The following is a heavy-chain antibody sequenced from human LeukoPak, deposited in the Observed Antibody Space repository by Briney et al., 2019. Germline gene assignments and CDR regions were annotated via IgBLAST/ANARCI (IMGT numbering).Heavy chain of an antibody. CDR3: ASGEVTSGY. Sequence: PGGSLRLSCAASGFTLSSYSMNWVRQAPGKGLEWVSGISSGGTNTYYADSVKGRFTISRDNSKNTLSLQMNSLRAEDTAVYYCASGEVTSGYWGQGTLVTVSS. CDR2: ISSGGTNT. J-gene: IGHJ4*02. D-gene: IGHD3-10*01. V-gene: IGHV3-NL1*01. CDR1: GFTLSSYS.